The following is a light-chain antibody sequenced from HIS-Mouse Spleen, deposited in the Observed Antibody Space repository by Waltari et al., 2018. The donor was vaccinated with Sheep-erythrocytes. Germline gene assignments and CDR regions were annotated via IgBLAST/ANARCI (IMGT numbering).Light chain of an antibody. J-gene: IGLJ3*02. CDR1: SSDVGGYNY. CDR3: CSYAGSYTFWV. V-gene: IGLV2-11*01. Sequence: QSALTQPRSVSGSPGQSVTISCTGTSSDVGGYNYVSWYQQHPGKAPQLMIYDVSKRPSGVPGRFSGSRYGNTASLTISGLQAEDEADYYCCSYAGSYTFWVFGGGTKLTVL. CDR2: DVS.